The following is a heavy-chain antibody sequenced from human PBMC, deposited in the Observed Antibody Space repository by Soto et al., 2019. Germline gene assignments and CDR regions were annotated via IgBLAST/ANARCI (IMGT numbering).Heavy chain of an antibody. J-gene: IGHJ5*02. CDR1: GGTFSSYT. V-gene: IGHV1-69*02. CDR3: ASGKDCVGDTCYSWLDP. Sequence: SVKVSCKASGGTFSSYTVSWVRQAPGQGLEWMGRIIPIRGITNYPQKFQGRVTITADESTSTVYMELSSLRSEDTAVYYCASGKDCVGDTCYSWLDPWGQGTLVTVSS. D-gene: IGHD2-21*02. CDR2: IIPIRGIT.